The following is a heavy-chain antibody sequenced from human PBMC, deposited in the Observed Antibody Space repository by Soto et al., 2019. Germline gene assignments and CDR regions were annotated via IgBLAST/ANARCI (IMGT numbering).Heavy chain of an antibody. J-gene: IGHJ4*02. D-gene: IGHD4-17*01. CDR3: VRVYGEIDY. CDR1: GYTFTNYD. Sequence: QVQLVQSGAEVKKPGASVKVSCKASGYTFTNYDINWVRQATGQGLEWMGWMNPKSGNTGYAQQFQGRVIMTRSTSINTAYMELCSLRSEDTAVYYCVRVYGEIDYWGQGTLVTVSS. V-gene: IGHV1-8*01. CDR2: MNPKSGNT.